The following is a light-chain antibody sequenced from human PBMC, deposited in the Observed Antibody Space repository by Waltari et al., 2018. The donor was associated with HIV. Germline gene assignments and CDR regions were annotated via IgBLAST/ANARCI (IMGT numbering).Light chain of an antibody. CDR1: SREFGNYNL. J-gene: IGLJ3*02. CDR3: CSYSGGSTYWV. Sequence: QSALTQPASLSGSPGQSITISCTGTSREFGNYNLVPWYQQHPGPAPKLIIYEVNKRPSGVSNRFSASKSGNTASLTIFGLQPEDGADYYCCSYSGGSTYWVFGGGTKLTVL. V-gene: IGLV2-23*02. CDR2: EVN.